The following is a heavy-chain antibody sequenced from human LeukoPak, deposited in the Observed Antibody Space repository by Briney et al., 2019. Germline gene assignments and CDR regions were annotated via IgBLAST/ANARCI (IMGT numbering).Heavy chain of an antibody. CDR1: GGSISSSSYF. CDR3: ARLPKSSNSQAFDI. CDR2: IYYSGST. J-gene: IGHJ3*02. Sequence: SETLSLTCTVSGGSISSSSYFWAWTRQPPRKGLEWIGSIYYSGSTYYNPSLKSRVTISVDTSKSQLSLKVTSVTAADTAIYYCARLPKSSNSQAFDIWGQGTMVTVSS. D-gene: IGHD6-13*01. V-gene: IGHV4-39*01.